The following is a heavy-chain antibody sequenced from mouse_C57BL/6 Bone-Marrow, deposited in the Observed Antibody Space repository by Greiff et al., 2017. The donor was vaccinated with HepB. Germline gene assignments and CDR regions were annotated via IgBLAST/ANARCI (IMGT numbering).Heavy chain of an antibody. D-gene: IGHD3-3*01. V-gene: IGHV1-54*01. CDR1: GYAFTNYL. J-gene: IGHJ2*01. Sequence: QVQLQQSGAELVRPGTSVKVSCKASGYAFTNYLIEWVKQRPGQGLEWIGVINPGSGGTNYNEKFKGKATLTADKSSSTAYMQLSSLTSEDSAVYFGARGTDLGNYFDYWGQGTTLTVSA. CDR3: ARGTDLGNYFDY. CDR2: INPGSGGT.